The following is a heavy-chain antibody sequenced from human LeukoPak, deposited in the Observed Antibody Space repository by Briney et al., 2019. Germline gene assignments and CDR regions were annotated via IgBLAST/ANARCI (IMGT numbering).Heavy chain of an antibody. D-gene: IGHD4-17*01. V-gene: IGHV4-61*02. CDR1: GGSISSGGYY. CDR2: IYTSGST. CDR3: ARTYGDYVWNYYYMDV. J-gene: IGHJ6*03. Sequence: SETLSLTCTVSGGSISSGGYYWSWIRQPAGKGLEWIGRIYTSGSTNYNPSLRSRVTMSVDPSKNQFSLKLSSVTAADTAVYYCARTYGDYVWNYYYMDVWGKGTTVTVSS.